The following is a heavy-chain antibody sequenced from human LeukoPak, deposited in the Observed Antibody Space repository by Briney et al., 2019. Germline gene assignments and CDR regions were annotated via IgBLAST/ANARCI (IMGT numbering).Heavy chain of an antibody. CDR3: ARESDILTGSFDY. Sequence: GGSLRLSCAASGFTFSSYSMNWVRQAPGKGLEWVSSISSSSGYIYYADSVKGRFTISRDNAKNSLYLQMNSLRAEDTAVYYCARESDILTGSFDYWGQGTLVTVSS. J-gene: IGHJ4*02. V-gene: IGHV3-21*01. CDR1: GFTFSSYS. D-gene: IGHD3-9*01. CDR2: ISSSSGYI.